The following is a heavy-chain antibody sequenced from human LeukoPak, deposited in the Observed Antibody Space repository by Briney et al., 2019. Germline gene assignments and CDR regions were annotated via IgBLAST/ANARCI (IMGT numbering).Heavy chain of an antibody. CDR2: ISYDGSNK. V-gene: IGHV3-30*03. CDR3: ARQRGYSGYDSDY. CDR1: GFTFNIYT. J-gene: IGHJ4*02. Sequence: PGGSLRLSCAASGFTFNIYTMYWVRQAPGKGLEWVAVISYDGSNKYYADSVKGRFTISRDNSKNTLYLQMNSLRAEDTAVYYCARQRGYSGYDSDYWGQGTLVTVSS. D-gene: IGHD5-12*01.